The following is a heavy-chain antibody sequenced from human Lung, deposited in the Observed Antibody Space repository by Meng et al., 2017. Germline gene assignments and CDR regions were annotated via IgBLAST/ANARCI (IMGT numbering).Heavy chain of an antibody. Sequence: QATGAGLVARSGSLFLSGSVSGGANSSVNWWSWVRQHPGKGLEWIGEIYHSGSTNYNPSLKSRITISVDKPKNQFSLTLSSVTAADTAVYYCTKNDFYCLGYWGQGTLVTVSS. V-gene: IGHV4-4*02. D-gene: IGHD2-21*01. CDR2: IYHSGST. CDR3: TKNDFYCLGY. CDR1: GGANSSVNW. J-gene: IGHJ4*02.